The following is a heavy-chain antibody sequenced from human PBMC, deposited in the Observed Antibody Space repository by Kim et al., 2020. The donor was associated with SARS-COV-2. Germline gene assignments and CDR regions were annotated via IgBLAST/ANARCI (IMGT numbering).Heavy chain of an antibody. D-gene: IGHD2-15*01. V-gene: IGHV5-51*01. J-gene: IGHJ4*02. CDR3: ARGGSGRYYFDY. Sequence: RYSPSFQGQVTISADKSISTAYLQWSSLKASDTAMYYCARGGSGRYYFDYWGQGTLVTVSS.